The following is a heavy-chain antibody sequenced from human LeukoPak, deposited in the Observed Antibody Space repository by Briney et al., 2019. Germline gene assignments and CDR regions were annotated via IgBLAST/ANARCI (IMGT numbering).Heavy chain of an antibody. CDR1: GGSIRNSAYY. CDR3: ARDGTNCGGDCYDAFDI. D-gene: IGHD2-21*02. V-gene: IGHV4-39*07. Sequence: KPSETLSLTCSVSGGSIRNSAYYWGWIRQAPGKGLEWIGNIYYSGNTFYNPSLKSRVTISVDTSKNQFSLKLSSVTAADTAVYYCARDGTNCGGDCYDAFDIWGQGTMVTVSS. J-gene: IGHJ3*02. CDR2: IYYSGNT.